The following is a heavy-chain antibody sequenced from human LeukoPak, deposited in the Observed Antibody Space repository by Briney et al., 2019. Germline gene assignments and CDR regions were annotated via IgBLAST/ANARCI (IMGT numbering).Heavy chain of an antibody. CDR1: GGSISSGGYY. J-gene: IGHJ5*02. Sequence: PSQTLSLTCTVSGGSISSGGYYWSWIRQHPGKGLEWIGYIYYSGSTYYNPSLKSRVTISVDTSKNQFSLKLSSVTAADTAVYYCARGEIREYDWFDPWGQGTLVTVSS. D-gene: IGHD3-10*01. V-gene: IGHV4-31*03. CDR3: ARGEIREYDWFDP. CDR2: IYYSGST.